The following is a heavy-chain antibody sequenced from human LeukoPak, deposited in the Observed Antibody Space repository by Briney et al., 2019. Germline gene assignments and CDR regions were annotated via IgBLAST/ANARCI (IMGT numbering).Heavy chain of an antibody. Sequence: GGSLRLSCAASGFTFDDYTMYWVRQGPGKGLEWVSLIGWDGGSISYAGSVKGRFTISRDNSKNLLYLQMNSLRTEDTALYYCARGASSSAFYHMDVWGKGTTATVSS. CDR2: IGWDGGSI. D-gene: IGHD6-13*01. CDR3: ARGASSSAFYHMDV. J-gene: IGHJ6*03. CDR1: GFTFDDYT. V-gene: IGHV3-43*01.